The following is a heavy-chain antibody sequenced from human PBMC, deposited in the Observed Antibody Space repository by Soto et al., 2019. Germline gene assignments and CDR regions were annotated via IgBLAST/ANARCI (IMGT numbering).Heavy chain of an antibody. CDR3: ASGVGGWYTDAFDR. V-gene: IGHV3-23*01. Sequence: GGSLRLSCAASGFTFSSYAMSWVCQAPGKGLEWVSAISGSGGSTYYADSVKGRFTISRDNSKNTLYLQMNSLRAEDTAVYYCASGVGGWYTDAFDRWGRGTMVTVSS. CDR2: ISGSGGST. CDR1: GFTFSSYA. J-gene: IGHJ3*02. D-gene: IGHD6-19*01.